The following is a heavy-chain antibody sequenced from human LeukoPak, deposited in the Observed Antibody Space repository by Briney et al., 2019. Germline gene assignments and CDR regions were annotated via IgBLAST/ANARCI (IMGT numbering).Heavy chain of an antibody. CDR2: IYYSGST. Sequence: PSETLSLTCTVSGGSISSYYWSWIRQPPGKGLEWIGYIYYSGSTNYNPSLKSRVTISVDTSKNQFSLKLSSVTAADTAVYYCVRERVAGTGYDYWGQGTLVTVSS. CDR1: GGSISSYY. CDR3: VRERVAGTGYDY. J-gene: IGHJ4*02. D-gene: IGHD6-19*01. V-gene: IGHV4-59*01.